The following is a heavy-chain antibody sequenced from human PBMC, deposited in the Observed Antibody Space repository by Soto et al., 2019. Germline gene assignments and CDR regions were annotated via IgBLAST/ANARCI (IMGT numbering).Heavy chain of an antibody. CDR3: AAGEASSRNLAPYYLDF. CDR2: IHYSGTT. Sequence: SETLSLTCTVSGGSIRNYFWTWIRQPPGKGLEWIGYIHYSGTTSFFPSYNPSLRSRVTISEDTSKNQFSLKLLSVTTADTAVYFCAAGEASSRNLAPYYLDFWGQGTLVTVSS. D-gene: IGHD6-13*01. CDR1: GGSIRNYF. J-gene: IGHJ4*02. V-gene: IGHV4-59*01.